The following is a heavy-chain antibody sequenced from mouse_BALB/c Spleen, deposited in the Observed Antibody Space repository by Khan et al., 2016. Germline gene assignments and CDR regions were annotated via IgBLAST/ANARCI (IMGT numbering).Heavy chain of an antibody. CDR3: SRYDGYYFDY. CDR2: ISYSGRT. V-gene: IGHV3-8*02. Sequence: EVQLQESGPSLVKPSQTLSLTCSVTGDSITSGYWHWIRKFPGNKLEYMGNISYSGRTYYNPSLKSRISIIRDTSKNQYYLQLSSVTTEDTATYYCSRYDGYYFDYWGQGTTLTVSS. D-gene: IGHD2-3*01. J-gene: IGHJ2*01. CDR1: GDSITSGY.